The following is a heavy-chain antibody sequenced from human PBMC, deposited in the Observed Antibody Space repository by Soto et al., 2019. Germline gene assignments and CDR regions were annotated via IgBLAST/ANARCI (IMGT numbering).Heavy chain of an antibody. CDR1: GGSISNTSYY. Sequence: PSETLSLTCTVSGGSISNTSYYWGWIRQPPGKGLEWIGSIYYSGSTYYNLSLKSRVTISVDTSKNQFSLKLSSVTAADTAVYYCAGVRTVTTSLHWFDPWGQGTLVTVSS. V-gene: IGHV4-39*01. D-gene: IGHD4-17*01. CDR2: IYYSGST. J-gene: IGHJ5*02. CDR3: AGVRTVTTSLHWFDP.